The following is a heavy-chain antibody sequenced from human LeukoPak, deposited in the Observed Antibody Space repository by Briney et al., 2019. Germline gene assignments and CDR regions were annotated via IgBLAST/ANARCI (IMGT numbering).Heavy chain of an antibody. J-gene: IGHJ4*02. D-gene: IGHD6-19*01. CDR2: INPNSGGT. CDR3: ARDSHSSGWYLIGY. V-gene: IGHV1-2*06. CDR1: GYTFTGYY. Sequence: ASVKISCKASGYTFTGYYMHWVRQAPGQGLEWMGRINPNSGGTNYAQKFQGRVTMTRDTSISTAYMELSRLRSDDTAVYYCARDSHSSGWYLIGYWGQGTLVTVSS.